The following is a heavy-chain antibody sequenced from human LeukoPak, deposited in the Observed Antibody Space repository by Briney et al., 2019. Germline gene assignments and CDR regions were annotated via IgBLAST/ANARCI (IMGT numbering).Heavy chain of an antibody. Sequence: GGPLRLSCAASGFTFDDYAMHWVRQAPGKGLEWVSGISWNSGSIGYADSVKGRFTISRDNAKNSLYLQMNSLRAEDTALYYCAKDIFGASSDAFDIWGQGTMVTVSS. CDR1: GFTFDDYA. CDR3: AKDIFGASSDAFDI. V-gene: IGHV3-9*01. J-gene: IGHJ3*02. D-gene: IGHD3-16*01. CDR2: ISWNSGSI.